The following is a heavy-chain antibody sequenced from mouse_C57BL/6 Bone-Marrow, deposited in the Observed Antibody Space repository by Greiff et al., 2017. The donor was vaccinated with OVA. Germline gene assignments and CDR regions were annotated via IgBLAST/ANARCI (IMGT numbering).Heavy chain of an antibody. CDR1: GFTFTDYY. D-gene: IGHD1-1*01. CDR2: IRNKANGYTT. CDR3: ARYKRHYYGSSSYWYFDV. Sequence: EVKLMESGGGLVQPGGSLSLSCAASGFTFTDYYMSWVRQPPGKALEWLGFIRNKANGYTTEYSASVKGRFTISRDNSQSILYLQMNALRAEDSATYYCARYKRHYYGSSSYWYFDVWGTGTTVTVSS. V-gene: IGHV7-3*01. J-gene: IGHJ1*03.